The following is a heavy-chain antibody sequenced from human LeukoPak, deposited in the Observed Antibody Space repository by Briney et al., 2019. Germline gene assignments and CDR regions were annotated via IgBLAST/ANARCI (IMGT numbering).Heavy chain of an antibody. Sequence: QPSETLSLTCTVSGGSIIINDYYWAWLRQPPGKGLEWIGTIYYSGSTYYNPSLNSRVTISIDTSKNQFSLKLSSVTAADTAVYYCASPYDSSGYYYFAYWGQGTLVTVSS. CDR2: IYYSGST. CDR1: GGSIIINDYY. V-gene: IGHV4-39*07. D-gene: IGHD3-22*01. J-gene: IGHJ4*02. CDR3: ASPYDSSGYYYFAY.